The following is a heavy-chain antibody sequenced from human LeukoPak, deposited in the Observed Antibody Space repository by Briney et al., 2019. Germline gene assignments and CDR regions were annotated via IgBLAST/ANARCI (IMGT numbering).Heavy chain of an antibody. J-gene: IGHJ4*02. V-gene: IGHV4-38-2*02. CDR2: MYHSGST. D-gene: IGHD4-17*01. CDR1: GYSISSGYY. CDR3: ARVTVGYFDY. Sequence: ASETLFLTCTVSGYSISSGYYWGWIRQPPGKGLEWIGNMYHSGSTYYNPSLKSRVTISVDTSKNQFSLKLRSVTAADTAVYYCARVTVGYFDYWGQGTLVTVSS.